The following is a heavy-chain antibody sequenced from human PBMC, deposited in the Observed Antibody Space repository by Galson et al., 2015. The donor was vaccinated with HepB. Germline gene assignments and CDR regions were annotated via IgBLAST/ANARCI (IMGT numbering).Heavy chain of an antibody. V-gene: IGHV3-21*01. CDR2: INSHGTYT. Sequence: SLRLSCAASGFAFSTYNMNWVRQAPGKGLEWVSSINSHGTYTYYADSVKGRFTISRDNAKNSLSLQMNSLRDEDTAVYYCARGAMTTIHLFSDYWGHGTLVTVSS. CDR1: GFAFSTYN. J-gene: IGHJ4*01. CDR3: ARGAMTTIHLFSDY. D-gene: IGHD5-24*01.